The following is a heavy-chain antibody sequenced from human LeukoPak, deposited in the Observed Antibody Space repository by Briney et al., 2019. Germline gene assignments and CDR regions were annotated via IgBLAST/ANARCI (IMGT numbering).Heavy chain of an antibody. CDR3: AKGVAVAGTPPGGDY. CDR1: GYSIIELS. CDR2: VNLEHGNP. Sequence: ASVKVSCKVSGYSIIELSTHWVRQAPGKGLEWMGGVNLEHGNPVYAQKFQGRITMTEDTTTDTAYMELHSLTSEDTAVYYCAKGVAVAGTPPGGDYWGQGTLLTASS. D-gene: IGHD6-19*01. J-gene: IGHJ4*02. V-gene: IGHV1-24*01.